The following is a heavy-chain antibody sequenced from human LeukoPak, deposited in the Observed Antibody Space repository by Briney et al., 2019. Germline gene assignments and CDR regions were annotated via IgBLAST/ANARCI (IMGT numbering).Heavy chain of an antibody. D-gene: IGHD3-16*01. CDR1: GYTFSDYF. Sequence: ASVKVSCKASGYTFSDYFVHWVRQAPGQGLEWMGWINPKSGVTKYTQELEGRVTIVRDTATSTVYMDLSSLTSDDTAVYFCARGWGSLYYFDFWGQGTLVTVSS. V-gene: IGHV1-2*02. CDR2: INPKSGVT. CDR3: ARGWGSLYYFDF. J-gene: IGHJ4*02.